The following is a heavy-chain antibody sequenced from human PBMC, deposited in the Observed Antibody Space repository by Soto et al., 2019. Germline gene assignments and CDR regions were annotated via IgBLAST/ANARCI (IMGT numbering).Heavy chain of an antibody. CDR2: MNPNSGNA. J-gene: IGHJ4*02. D-gene: IGHD4-17*01. CDR3: ARWDYGYYARFDY. V-gene: IGHV1-8*01. CDR1: GYTFTSHD. Sequence: QVQLVQSGAEVKKSGASVKVSCKASGYTFTSHDINWVRQATGQGLEWMGWMNPNSGNAGYAQKFQGRVTMTRNTSISTAYMELSSLRSEDTAVYYCARWDYGYYARFDYWGQGTLVTVSS.